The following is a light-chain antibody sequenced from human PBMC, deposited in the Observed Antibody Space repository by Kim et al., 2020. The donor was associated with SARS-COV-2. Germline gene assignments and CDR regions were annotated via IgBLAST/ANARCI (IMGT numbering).Light chain of an antibody. CDR1: QSVGGTH. Sequence: SPGERATLSCRASQSVGGTHLAWYQQKPGQAPRLLIYDASSRATGIPDRFSGSGSGTDFTLTISRLEPEDFAVYYCQQYDNSPLTFGGGTKVDIK. J-gene: IGKJ4*01. CDR2: DAS. V-gene: IGKV3-20*01. CDR3: QQYDNSPLT.